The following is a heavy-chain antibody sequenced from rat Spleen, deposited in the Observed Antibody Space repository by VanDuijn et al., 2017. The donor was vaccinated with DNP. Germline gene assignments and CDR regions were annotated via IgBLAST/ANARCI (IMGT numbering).Heavy chain of an antibody. V-gene: IGHV5-25*01. J-gene: IGHJ3*01. CDR2: ISAGGGNT. CDR1: GFTFSNYY. Sequence: EVQLAESGGGLVQPGRSMKLSCVASGFTFSNYYMAWVRQAPTKGPEWVAAISAGGGNTYYRDSVKGRFTISRDNARSTLYLQVDSLRSEDTATYYCARPEYYDGSYYYGWFAHWGQGTLVTVSS. D-gene: IGHD1-12*02. CDR3: ARPEYYDGSYYYGWFAH.